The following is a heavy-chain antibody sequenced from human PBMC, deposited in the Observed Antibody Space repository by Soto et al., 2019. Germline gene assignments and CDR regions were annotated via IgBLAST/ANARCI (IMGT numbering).Heavy chain of an antibody. D-gene: IGHD2-15*01. CDR2: ISYDGSNK. CDR3: ARDDRVQGSYDFDY. J-gene: IGHJ4*02. V-gene: IGHV3-30-3*01. CDR1: GFTFSSYA. Sequence: SGGSLRLSCAASGFTFSSYAMHWVRQAPGKGLEWVAVISYDGSNKYYADSVKGRFTISRDNSKNTLYLQMNSLRAEDTAVYYCARDDRVQGSYDFDYWGQGTLVTVSS.